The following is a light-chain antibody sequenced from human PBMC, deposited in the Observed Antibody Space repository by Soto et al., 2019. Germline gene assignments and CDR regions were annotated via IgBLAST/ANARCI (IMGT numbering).Light chain of an antibody. Sequence: EIVLTQSPATLSLSPGERATLSCRVSQSVSSYLAWYQQKPGQAPRLLIYDASNRATGIPARFSGSGSGTDFTLTISSLEPEDFAVYYCQQRRNTFGGGTKVDIK. V-gene: IGKV3-11*01. CDR3: QQRRNT. CDR2: DAS. J-gene: IGKJ4*01. CDR1: QSVSSY.